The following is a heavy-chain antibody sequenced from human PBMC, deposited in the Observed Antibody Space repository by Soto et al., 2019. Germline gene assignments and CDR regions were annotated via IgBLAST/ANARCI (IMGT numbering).Heavy chain of an antibody. CDR1: GGTFSTYP. D-gene: IGHD3-10*01. J-gene: IGHJ3*02. CDR2: IIPILDIT. Sequence: QVQLVQSGAEVKKPGSSVKVSCKTSGGTFSTYPITWLRQAPGQGLEWVGRIIPILDITDSAQKFHGRVTINAQFSTNRDNTELRSLRSEDRAVYYCTRADYSVGAESAFDIWGLGTMVTVSS. CDR3: TRADYSVGAESAFDI. V-gene: IGHV1-69*02.